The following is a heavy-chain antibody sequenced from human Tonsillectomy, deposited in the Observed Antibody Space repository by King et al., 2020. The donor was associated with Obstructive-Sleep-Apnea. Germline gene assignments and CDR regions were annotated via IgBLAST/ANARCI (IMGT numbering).Heavy chain of an antibody. Sequence: VQLQESGPGLVKPSGTLSLTCAVSGGSISSSNWWSWVRQPPGKGLEWIGEIYHSGSTNYNPSLKSRVTISVDKSKNQFSLKLSSVTAADTAVYYCARDSIAVAGTEGENYYYGMDVWGQGTTVTVSS. CDR2: IYHSGST. J-gene: IGHJ6*02. V-gene: IGHV4-4*02. D-gene: IGHD6-19*01. CDR3: ARDSIAVAGTEGENYYYGMDV. CDR1: GGSISSSNW.